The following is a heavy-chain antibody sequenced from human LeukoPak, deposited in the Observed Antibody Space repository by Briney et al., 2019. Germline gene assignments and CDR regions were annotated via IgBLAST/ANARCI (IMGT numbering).Heavy chain of an antibody. V-gene: IGHV4-31*02. J-gene: IGHJ5*02. CDR1: GGSISSGGYY. Sequence: SKTLSLTCTVSGGSISSGGYYWSWIRQHPGEGLEWIGYIYYSGSTYYNPSLKSRVTISVDTSKNQFSLKLSSVTAADTAVYYCARATYYDILTGLGGFDPWGQGTLVTVSS. D-gene: IGHD3-9*01. CDR2: IYYSGST. CDR3: ARATYYDILTGLGGFDP.